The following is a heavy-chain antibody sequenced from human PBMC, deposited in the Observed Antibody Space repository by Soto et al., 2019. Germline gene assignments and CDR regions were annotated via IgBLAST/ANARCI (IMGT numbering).Heavy chain of an antibody. J-gene: IGHJ4*02. V-gene: IGHV1-46*01. D-gene: IGHD1-26*01. CDR1: GYTFSSYL. CDR2: INPNGGSA. Sequence: WASLKVSCKASGYTFSSYLIHWVRQAPGQGVEWLGVINPNGGSANYAQKFEDRVTMSRDTSTITVYMEPSSLSSEDTAVYYCGRVLGRATPLFVNWGQGTLVTVSS. CDR3: GRVLGRATPLFVN.